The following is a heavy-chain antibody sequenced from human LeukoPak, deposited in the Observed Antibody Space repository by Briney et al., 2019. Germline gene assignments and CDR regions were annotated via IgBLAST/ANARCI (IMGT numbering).Heavy chain of an antibody. D-gene: IGHD2-15*01. CDR1: GVRFTSYR. CDR2: ISNDGNTT. J-gene: IGHJ4*02. V-gene: IGHV3-7*02. CDR3: ATTFPDWGDGTFKL. Sequence: PGGTLRLSCAASGVRFTSYRISWVRPAPGQGLGWVASISNDGNTTTYVDPVKGRISISGDNANNAVSLQMHSLRFGDTAMYYWATTFPDWGDGTFKLGGQGAQVTVSS.